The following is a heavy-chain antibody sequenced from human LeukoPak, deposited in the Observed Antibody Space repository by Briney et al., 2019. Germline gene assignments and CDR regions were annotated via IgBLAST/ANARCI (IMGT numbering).Heavy chain of an antibody. V-gene: IGHV3-53*01. CDR3: ARDGFSSGYPYDAFDI. J-gene: IGHJ3*02. CDR2: IYSGGST. CDR1: GFTVSSNY. D-gene: IGHD3-22*01. Sequence: GGSLRLSCAASGFTVSSNYMSWVRQAPAKGLEWVSVIYSGGSTYYADSVKGRFTISRDNSKNTLYLQMNSLRAEDTAVYYCARDGFSSGYPYDAFDIWGQGTMVTVSS.